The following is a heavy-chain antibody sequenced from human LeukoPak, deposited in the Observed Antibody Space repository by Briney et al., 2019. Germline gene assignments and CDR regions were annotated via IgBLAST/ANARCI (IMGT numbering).Heavy chain of an antibody. V-gene: IGHV1-69*01. D-gene: IGHD2-15*01. Sequence: GASVKVSCKASGGTFISYAISWVRQAPGQGLEWMGGIIPIFGTANYAQKFQGRVTITADESTSTAYMELSSLRSGDTAVYYCARMGPTYCSGGSCYRWFDPWGQGTLVTVSS. CDR1: GGTFISYA. CDR3: ARMGPTYCSGGSCYRWFDP. J-gene: IGHJ5*02. CDR2: IIPIFGTA.